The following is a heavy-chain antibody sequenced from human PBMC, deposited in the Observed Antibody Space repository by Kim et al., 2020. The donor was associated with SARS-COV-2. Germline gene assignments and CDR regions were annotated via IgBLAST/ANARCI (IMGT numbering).Heavy chain of an antibody. V-gene: IGHV4-34*01. CDR2: INHSGST. D-gene: IGHD6-19*01. CDR3: ARAPPPGYSSGWYFSPFDY. J-gene: IGHJ4*02. CDR1: GGSFSGYY. Sequence: SETLSLTCAVYGGSFSGYYWSWIRQPPGKGLEWIGEINHSGSTNYNPSLKSRVTISVDTSKNQFSLKLSSVTAADTAVYYCARAPPPGYSSGWYFSPFDYWGQGTLVTVSS.